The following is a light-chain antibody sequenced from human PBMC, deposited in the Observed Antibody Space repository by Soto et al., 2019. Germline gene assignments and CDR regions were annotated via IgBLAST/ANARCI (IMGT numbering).Light chain of an antibody. CDR1: QNIYINS. V-gene: IGKV3-20*01. CDR2: GGS. CDR3: QQYGAPPLT. J-gene: IGKJ3*01. Sequence: PGERATLSCRASQNIYINSLAWYQQRPGQAPRLLIYGGSTRATAVPDRFSGSGSGTDFALTISRLEPEDFAVYYCQQYGAPPLTFGPGTKGD.